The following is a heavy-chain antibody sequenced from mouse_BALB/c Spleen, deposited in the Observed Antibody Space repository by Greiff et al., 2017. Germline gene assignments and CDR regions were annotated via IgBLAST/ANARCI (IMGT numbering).Heavy chain of an antibody. D-gene: IGHD1-2*01. J-gene: IGHJ3*01. V-gene: IGHV14-1*02. CDR1: GFNIKDYY. CDR2: IDPENGNT. Sequence: VQLQQSGAELVRPGALVKLSCKASGFNIKDYYMHWVKQRPEQGLEWIGWIDPENGNTIYDPTFQGKASITADTSSNTAYLQLSSLTSEDTAVYYCAPMTTASWFAYWGQGTLVTVSA. CDR3: APMTTASWFAY.